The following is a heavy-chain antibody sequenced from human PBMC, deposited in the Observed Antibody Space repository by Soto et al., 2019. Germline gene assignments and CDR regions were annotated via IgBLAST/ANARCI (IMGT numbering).Heavy chain of an antibody. CDR2: IGTAGDT. D-gene: IGHD2-2*02. V-gene: IGHV3-13*01. Sequence: EVQLVESGGGLVQPGGSLRLSCAASGFTFSSYDMHWVRQATGKGLEWVSAIGTAGDTYYPGSVKGRFTISRENAKNTLYLQMNSLRVEDTAVYYCARELPTAIRGGYYYSYGMDVWGQGTTFTVSS. CDR3: ARELPTAIRGGYYYSYGMDV. J-gene: IGHJ6*02. CDR1: GFTFSSYD.